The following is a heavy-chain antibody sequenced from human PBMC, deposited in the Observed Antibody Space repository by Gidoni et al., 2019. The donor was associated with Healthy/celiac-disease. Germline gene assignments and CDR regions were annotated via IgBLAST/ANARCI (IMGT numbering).Heavy chain of an antibody. V-gene: IGHV4-34*01. J-gene: IGHJ4*02. CDR1: GGSFSGYY. CDR3: ARTWSGYFDY. CDR2: INHSGST. Sequence: QVQLQQWGAGLLKPSETLSLTCAVYGGSFSGYYWSWIRQPPGKGLEWIGEINHSGSTNYNPSLKSRVTISVDTSKNQFSLKLSSVTAADTAVYYCARTWSGYFDYWGQGTLVTVSS. D-gene: IGHD3-3*01.